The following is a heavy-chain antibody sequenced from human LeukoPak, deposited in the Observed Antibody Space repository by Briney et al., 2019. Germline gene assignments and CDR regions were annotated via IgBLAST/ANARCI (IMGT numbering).Heavy chain of an antibody. V-gene: IGHV3-30*18. CDR2: ISYDGSNK. CDR1: GFTFSSYG. J-gene: IGHJ4*02. D-gene: IGHD3-22*01. Sequence: GGSLRLSCAASGFTFSSYGMHWVRQAPGKGLEWVAVISYDGSNKYYADSVKGRSTISRDNSKNTLYLQMNSLRAEDTAVYYCAKDHYYDSSGSIDYWGQGTLVTVPS. CDR3: AKDHYYDSSGSIDY.